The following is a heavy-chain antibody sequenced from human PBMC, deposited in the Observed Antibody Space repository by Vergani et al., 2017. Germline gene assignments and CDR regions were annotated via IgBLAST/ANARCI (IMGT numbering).Heavy chain of an antibody. CDR3: ARRSGIVYDIFIGTQYFFDF. CDR2: IYRTGRT. Sequence: QVQLQESGPGLVKPSETLSLTCAVSGFSIDNGYYWDWVRQSPGKGLEWIGSIYRTGRTHFNPSLTSRVTISVDTSNNHFSLGLNSLTAADTAVYYCARRSGIVYDIFIGTQYFFDFWGQGTLVTVSS. CDR1: GFSIDNGYY. D-gene: IGHD3-9*01. V-gene: IGHV4-38-2*01. J-gene: IGHJ4*02.